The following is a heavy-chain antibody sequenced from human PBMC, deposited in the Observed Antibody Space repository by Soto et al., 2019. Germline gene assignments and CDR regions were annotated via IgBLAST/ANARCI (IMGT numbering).Heavy chain of an antibody. CDR1: EYTFTSYY. V-gene: IGHV1-46*01. Sequence: ASVKVSCKASEYTFTSYYMHWVRQAPGQGLEWMGIINPSGGSTSYAQKFQGRVTMTRDTSTSTVYMELSSLRSEDTAVYYCARSWELGTVFDYWGQGTLVTVSS. D-gene: IGHD1-26*01. CDR3: ARSWELGTVFDY. CDR2: INPSGGST. J-gene: IGHJ4*02.